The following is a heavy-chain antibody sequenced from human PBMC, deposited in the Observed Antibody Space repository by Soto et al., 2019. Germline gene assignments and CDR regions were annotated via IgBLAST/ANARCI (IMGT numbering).Heavy chain of an antibody. Sequence: SETLSLTCNVSGGSVSSGGYYWSWVRQRPGTGLEWIGYIYYSGSTYYNPSLKSRVTISLDTSKNQFSLWLNSVTVADTAVYYRVPGNAWEILLAHWGQGTLVTVSS. J-gene: IGHJ4*02. CDR1: GGSVSSGGYY. CDR3: VPGNAWEILLAH. V-gene: IGHV4-31*03. D-gene: IGHD1-26*01. CDR2: IYYSGST.